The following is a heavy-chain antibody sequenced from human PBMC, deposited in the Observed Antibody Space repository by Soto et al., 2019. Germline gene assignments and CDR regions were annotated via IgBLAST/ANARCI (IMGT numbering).Heavy chain of an antibody. V-gene: IGHV1-69*13. CDR1: RVAFSKFI. CDR3: AKVRYSSPMGYYYGMDV. J-gene: IGHJ6*02. D-gene: IGHD6-19*01. CDR2: IIPIFGTA. Sequence: SVKVSFKASRVAFSKFIVTWVRQAPGLGLEWVGGIIPIFGTANYAQKFQGRVTITADESTSTSYMEVNNLRSEDTAVYYCAKVRYSSPMGYYYGMDVWGQGITVTVSS.